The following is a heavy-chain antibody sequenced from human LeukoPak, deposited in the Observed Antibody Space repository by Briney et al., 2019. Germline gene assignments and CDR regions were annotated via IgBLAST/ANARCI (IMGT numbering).Heavy chain of an antibody. CDR1: AFAFADSA. D-gene: IGHD6-19*01. CDR2: IRTKYNNYQT. CDR3: IRQVEWVAPDS. Sequence: PGGSLKISCAASAFAFADSAWHWVRQASSKGLEWVGCIRTKYNNYQTIYGASVKGRFVITRDDSGSTASLQMNSLKTEDTAMYLCIRQVEWVAPDSWGQGALVTVSS. V-gene: IGHV3-73*01. J-gene: IGHJ4*02.